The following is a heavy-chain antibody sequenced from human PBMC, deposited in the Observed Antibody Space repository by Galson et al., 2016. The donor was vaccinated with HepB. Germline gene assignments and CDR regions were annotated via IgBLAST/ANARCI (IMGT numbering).Heavy chain of an antibody. CDR1: GFIFKNYW. D-gene: IGHD3-22*01. J-gene: IGHJ4*02. V-gene: IGHV3-7*03. CDR2: IKQDGSEK. CDR3: ARGDLHYYDSSGYYLPYYYFDF. Sequence: SLRLSCAASGFIFKNYWMAWVRQAPGQGLEWVANIKQDGSEKYYVDSVKGRFTISRDNAKNSLYLQMNSLRAEDTAVYYCARGDLHYYDSSGYYLPYYYFDFWGQGTLVTVSS.